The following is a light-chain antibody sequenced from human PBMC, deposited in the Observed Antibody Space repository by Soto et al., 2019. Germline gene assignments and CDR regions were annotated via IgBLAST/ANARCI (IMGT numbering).Light chain of an antibody. CDR3: QQYSNWPFT. V-gene: IGKV3-15*01. Sequence: EIVMTQSPATLSVSPGESVTLSCRASQSVGSNLAWYQQKPGQVPRLLIYGESSRATGIPTTFSGSGSGAEFTLTISSLQSEDFAIYYCQQYSNWPFTFGQGTKLEIK. CDR1: QSVGSN. CDR2: GES. J-gene: IGKJ2*01.